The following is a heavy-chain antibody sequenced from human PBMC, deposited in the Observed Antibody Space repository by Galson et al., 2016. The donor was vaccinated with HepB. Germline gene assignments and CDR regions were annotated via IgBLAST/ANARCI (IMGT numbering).Heavy chain of an antibody. CDR1: GFNFNIYR. V-gene: IGHV3-21*01. CDR2: IGFNPNNL. J-gene: IGHJ4*02. CDR3: ARDHSLGPGVVYYCDY. D-gene: IGHD3-10*01. Sequence: SLRLSCAVSGFNFNIYRMNWVRQAPGKGLEWVAAIGFNPNNLYYADSVKGRFTIARDNTRCSLFLQMNSLTVEDTAVYFCARDHSLGPGVVYYCDYWGQGTLVTVSS.